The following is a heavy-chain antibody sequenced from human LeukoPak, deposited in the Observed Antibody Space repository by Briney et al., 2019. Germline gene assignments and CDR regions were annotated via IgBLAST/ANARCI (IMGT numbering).Heavy chain of an antibody. CDR2: ISWNSGSI. J-gene: IGHJ5*02. CDR1: GFTFDDYA. D-gene: IGHD2-2*01. CDR3: AKDQRVYAHNWFDL. V-gene: IGHV3-9*01. Sequence: GGSLRLSCAASGFTFDDYAMHWVRQAPGKGLEWVSGISWNSGSIGYADSVKGRFTISRDNAKNSLYLQMNSLRAEDTALYYCAKDQRVYAHNWFDLWGQGTLVTVSS.